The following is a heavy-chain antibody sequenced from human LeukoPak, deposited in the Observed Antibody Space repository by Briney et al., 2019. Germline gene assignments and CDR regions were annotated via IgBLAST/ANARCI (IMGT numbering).Heavy chain of an antibody. CDR2: ISYDATNE. CDR3: ARSGSFDAFDI. V-gene: IGHV3-30*03. J-gene: IGHJ3*02. Sequence: GGSLRLSCAASGLTFSNYGIHWVRQAPGKGLEWVAVISYDATNEYYTDSVKGRFTISRDNSRNTLYLQMNSLRAEDTAVYYCARSGSFDAFDIWGQGTMVTVSS. CDR1: GLTFSNYG. D-gene: IGHD5-12*01.